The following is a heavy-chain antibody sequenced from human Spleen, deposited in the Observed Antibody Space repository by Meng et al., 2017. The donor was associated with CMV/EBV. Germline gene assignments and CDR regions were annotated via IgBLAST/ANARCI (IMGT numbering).Heavy chain of an antibody. J-gene: IGHJ4*02. V-gene: IGHV3-66*02. CDR2: INSGSST. Sequence: GGSLRLSCAASGFSASDNYINWVRQAPGKGLEWVSVINSGSSTYYADSVKGRFTISRDDSKNTVYLQMNSLRAEDTAVYYCARRFPLLWGQGTLVTVSS. CDR3: ARRFPLL. CDR1: GFSASDNY.